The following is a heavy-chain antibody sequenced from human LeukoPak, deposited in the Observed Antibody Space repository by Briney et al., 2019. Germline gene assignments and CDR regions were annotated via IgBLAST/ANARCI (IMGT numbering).Heavy chain of an antibody. D-gene: IGHD3-10*01. CDR2: ISSSSSYT. CDR1: GFTFSDYY. V-gene: IGHV3-11*06. J-gene: IGHJ4*02. CDR3: AKLSYYASTPRLKPDFDY. Sequence: GGSLRLSCAASGFTFSDYYMSWIRQAPGKGLGWVSYISSSSSYTNYADSVKGRFTISRDNAKNSLYLQMNSLRAEDTAVYYCAKLSYYASTPRLKPDFDYWGQGTLVTVSS.